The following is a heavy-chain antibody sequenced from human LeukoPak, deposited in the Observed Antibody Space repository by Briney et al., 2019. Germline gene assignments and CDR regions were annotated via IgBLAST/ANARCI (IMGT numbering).Heavy chain of an antibody. CDR3: ARDLRDYVWGSYRPEEGFYDY. J-gene: IGHJ4*02. CDR1: GFTFSSYS. Sequence: NPGGSLRLSCAASGFTFSSYSMNWVRQAPGKGLEWVSSISSSSSYIYYADSVKGRFTISRDNAKNSLYLQMNSLRAEDTAVYYCARDLRDYVWGSYRPEEGFYDYWGQGTLVTVSS. V-gene: IGHV3-21*01. D-gene: IGHD3-16*02. CDR2: ISSSSSYI.